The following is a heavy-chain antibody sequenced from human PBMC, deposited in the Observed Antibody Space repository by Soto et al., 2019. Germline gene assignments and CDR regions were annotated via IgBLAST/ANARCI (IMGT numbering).Heavy chain of an antibody. CDR1: GGSFSGYY. CDR3: ARGVGYSSRSHYYYYYMDV. V-gene: IGHV4-34*01. CDR2: INHSGST. Sequence: SETLSLTCAVYGGSFSGYYWSWIRQPPGKGLEWIGEINHSGSTNYNPSLKSRVTISVDTSKNQFSLKLSSVTAADTAVYYCARGVGYSSRSHYYYYYMDVWGKGTTVTVSS. D-gene: IGHD6-13*01. J-gene: IGHJ6*03.